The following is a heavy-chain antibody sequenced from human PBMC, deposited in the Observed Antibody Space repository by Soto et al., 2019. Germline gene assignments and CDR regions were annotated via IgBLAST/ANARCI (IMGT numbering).Heavy chain of an antibody. CDR3: AKDRSSTSCYAFDY. CDR1: GFTFSSYA. V-gene: IGHV3-23*01. J-gene: IGHJ4*02. D-gene: IGHD2-2*01. CDR2: ISSNGGIT. Sequence: SGFTFSSYAMSWARQAPGKGLEWVSAISSNGGITHYANSVKGRFTISRENSKNTLYLQMNSLRVEDTAVYYCAKDRSSTSCYAFDYWGQGSLVTVSS.